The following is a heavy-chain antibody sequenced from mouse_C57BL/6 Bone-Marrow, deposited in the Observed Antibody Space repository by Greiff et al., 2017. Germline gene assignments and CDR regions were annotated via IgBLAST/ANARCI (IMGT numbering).Heavy chain of an antibody. CDR2: INPNNGFT. Sequence: VQLQQSGPELVKPGASVKISCKTSGYTFTEYTMTWVKQSHGNSLEWIGGINPNNGFTTYNQKFKVKATLTVDKSSTTAYMELRSLTSEDSAVYYYDRIGPYYRYDGWFAYWGQGTLVTVSA. D-gene: IGHD2-14*01. CDR1: GYTFTEYT. J-gene: IGHJ3*01. V-gene: IGHV1-18*01. CDR3: DRIGPYYRYDGWFAY.